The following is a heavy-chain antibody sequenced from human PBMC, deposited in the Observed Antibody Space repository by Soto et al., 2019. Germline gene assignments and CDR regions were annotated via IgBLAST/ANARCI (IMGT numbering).Heavy chain of an antibody. V-gene: IGHV4-59*01. Sequence: PSETLSLTCTVSGGSISSYYWSWIRQPPGKGLEWIGYIYYSGSTNYNPSLKSRVTISVDTSKNQFSLKLSSVTAADTAVYYCARFSFVGPSSFDYWGQGTLVTVSS. D-gene: IGHD2-21*01. CDR3: ARFSFVGPSSFDY. CDR2: IYYSGST. J-gene: IGHJ4*02. CDR1: GGSISSYY.